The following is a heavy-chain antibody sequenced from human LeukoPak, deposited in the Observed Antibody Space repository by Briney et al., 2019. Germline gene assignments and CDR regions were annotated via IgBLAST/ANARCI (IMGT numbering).Heavy chain of an antibody. V-gene: IGHV3-48*03. J-gene: IGHJ4*02. CDR3: ARDPYYGDYVV. CDR2: ISSSGSTI. Sequence: TGGSLRLSCAASGFTFSSYEMNWVRQAPGKGLEWVSYISSSGSTIYYADSVKDRFTISRDNAKNSLYLQMNSLRAEDTAVYYCARDPYYGDYVVWGQGTLVTVSS. CDR1: GFTFSSYE. D-gene: IGHD4-17*01.